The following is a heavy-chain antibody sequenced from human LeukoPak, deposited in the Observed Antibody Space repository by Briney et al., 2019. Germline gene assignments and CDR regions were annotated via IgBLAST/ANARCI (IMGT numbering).Heavy chain of an antibody. CDR2: ISSSGSTI. J-gene: IGHJ4*02. D-gene: IGHD4-17*01. Sequence: GGSLRLSCAASGFTFSSYEMNWVRQAPGKGLEWVSYISSSGSTIYCADSVKGRFTISRDNAKNSLYLQMNSLRAEDTAVYYCARGNVYGDYVDYWGQGTLVTVSS. CDR3: ARGNVYGDYVDY. CDR1: GFTFSSYE. V-gene: IGHV3-48*03.